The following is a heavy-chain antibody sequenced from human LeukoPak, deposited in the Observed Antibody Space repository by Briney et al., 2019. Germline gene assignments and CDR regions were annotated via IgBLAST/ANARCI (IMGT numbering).Heavy chain of an antibody. CDR1: GFSISSYA. J-gene: IGHJ4*02. CDR3: ARDFSYGSGFDY. CDR2: ISNGGSI. Sequence: GGSLRLSCAASGFSISSYALHWVRQAPGKGLQYVSGISNGGSIDYANSVKGRFTISRDNSKNTLYLQMGSLRPEDMAVYYCARDFSYGSGFDYWGQGRLVTVSS. V-gene: IGHV3-64*01. D-gene: IGHD5-18*01.